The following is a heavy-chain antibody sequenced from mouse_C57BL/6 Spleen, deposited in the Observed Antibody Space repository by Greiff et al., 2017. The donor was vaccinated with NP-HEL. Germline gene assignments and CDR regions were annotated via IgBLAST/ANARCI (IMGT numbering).Heavy chain of an antibody. D-gene: IGHD1-1*01. CDR1: GYAFTNYL. CDR2: INPGSGGT. V-gene: IGHV1-54*01. CDR3: ARGGYYGSPYFGD. Sequence: QVQLQQSGAELVRPGTSVKVSCKASGYAFTNYLIEWVKQRPGQGLEWIGVINPGSGGTNYNEKFKGKATLTADKSSSTAYMQLSSPTSEDSAVYFCARGGYYGSPYFGDWGQGTTLTVSS. J-gene: IGHJ2*01.